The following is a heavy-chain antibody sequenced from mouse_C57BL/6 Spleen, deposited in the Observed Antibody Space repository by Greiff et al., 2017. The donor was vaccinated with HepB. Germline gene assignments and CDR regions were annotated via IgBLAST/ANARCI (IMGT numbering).Heavy chain of an antibody. CDR1: GYTFTSYW. V-gene: IGHV1-69*01. J-gene: IGHJ1*03. D-gene: IGHD3-3*01. Sequence: VQLQQPGAELVMPGASVKLSCKASGYTFTSYWMHWVKQRPGQGLEWIGEIDPSDSYTNYNQKFKGKSTLTVDKSSSTAYMQLSSLTSEDSAVYYCARNEGWDGYFDVWGTGTTVTVSS. CDR3: ARNEGWDGYFDV. CDR2: IDPSDSYT.